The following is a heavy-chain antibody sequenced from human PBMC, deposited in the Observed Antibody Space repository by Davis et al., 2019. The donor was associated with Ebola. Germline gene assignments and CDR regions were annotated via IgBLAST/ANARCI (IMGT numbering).Heavy chain of an antibody. CDR1: GGSFSGYY. CDR3: ASRKDSGYDSLYYYYGMDV. J-gene: IGHJ6*02. Sequence: MPSETLSLTCAVYGGSFSGYYWSWIRQPPGKGLEWIGEINHSGSTNYNPSLKSRVTISVDTSKNQFSLKLSSVTAADTAVYYCASRKDSGYDSLYYYYGMDVWGQGTTVTFSS. D-gene: IGHD5-12*01. CDR2: INHSGST. V-gene: IGHV4-34*01.